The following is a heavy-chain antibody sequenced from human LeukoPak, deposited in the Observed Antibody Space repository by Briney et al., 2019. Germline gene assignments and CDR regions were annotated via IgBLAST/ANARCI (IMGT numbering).Heavy chain of an antibody. CDR2: IYSGGST. J-gene: IGHJ3*02. Sequence: GGSLRLSCAASGFTVSSNYMSWVRQAPGKGLEWVSVIYSGGSTYYADSVKGRFTISRDNSKNTLYLQMNSLRAEDTAVYYCASPSPEDDAFDIWGQGTMVTVSS. CDR3: ASPSPEDDAFDI. D-gene: IGHD2-2*01. CDR1: GFTVSSNY. V-gene: IGHV3-53*01.